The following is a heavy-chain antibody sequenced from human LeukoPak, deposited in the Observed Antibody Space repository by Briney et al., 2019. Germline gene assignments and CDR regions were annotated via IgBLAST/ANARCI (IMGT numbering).Heavy chain of an antibody. CDR1: GFSLSSYE. V-gene: IGHV3-48*03. Sequence: PGGSLRLSCAASGFSLSSYEMNWVRQAPGKGLEWDSYISSSGSTIYYADSVKGRFTISRDNSKNSLYLQMNSLRAEDTAVYDCASLDLTYVDTAMISDYWGQGTLVTVSS. CDR2: ISSSGSTI. CDR3: ASLDLTYVDTAMISDY. J-gene: IGHJ4*02. D-gene: IGHD5-18*01.